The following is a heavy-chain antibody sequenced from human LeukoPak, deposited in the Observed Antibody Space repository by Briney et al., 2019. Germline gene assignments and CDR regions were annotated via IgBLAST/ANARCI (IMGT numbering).Heavy chain of an antibody. CDR3: ARLSSSSTNWFDA. CDR2: ISSGSTYT. Sequence: GGSLRLSCAASGFTFSDYYLSWIRQAPGKGLEWVSYISSGSTYTNYADSVKGRFTISRDNAKNSLFLQMNSLRAEDTAVYFCARLSSSSTNWFDAWGQGTPVTVSS. D-gene: IGHD6-19*01. J-gene: IGHJ5*02. V-gene: IGHV3-11*06. CDR1: GFTFSDYY.